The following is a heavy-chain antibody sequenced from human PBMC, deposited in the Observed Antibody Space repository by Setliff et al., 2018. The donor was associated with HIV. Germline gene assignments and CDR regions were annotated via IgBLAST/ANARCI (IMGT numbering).Heavy chain of an antibody. D-gene: IGHD5-12*01. CDR3: AKDRGQGYSGYYGCDS. J-gene: IGHJ5*02. Sequence: GGSLRLSCDASGFYFRGYAMHWVRQAPGKGLEWVAVIYFDGSDRSYADSVKGRFTISRDNSKNTVYLEMNSLRGDDTAVYFWAKDRGQGYSGYYGCDSWGQGTLVTVSS. CDR2: IYFDGSDR. V-gene: IGHV3-30*04. CDR1: GFYFRGYA.